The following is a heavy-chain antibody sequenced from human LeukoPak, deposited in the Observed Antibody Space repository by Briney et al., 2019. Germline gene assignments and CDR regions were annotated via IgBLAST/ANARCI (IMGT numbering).Heavy chain of an antibody. D-gene: IGHD2-8*01. CDR3: ARDIVLMVYAIGYNWFDP. V-gene: IGHV4-39*07. J-gene: IGHJ5*02. Sequence: SETLSLTCTVSGVSISSSNSYWGWIRQPPGKGLEWIGSIYYSGSTYYNPSLKSRVTISVDTSKNQFSLKLSSVTAADTAVYYCARDIVLMVYAIGYNWFDPWGQGTLVTVSS. CDR1: GVSISSSNSY. CDR2: IYYSGST.